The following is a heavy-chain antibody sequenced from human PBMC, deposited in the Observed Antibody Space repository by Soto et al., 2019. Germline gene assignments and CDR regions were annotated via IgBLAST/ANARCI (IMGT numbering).Heavy chain of an antibody. J-gene: IGHJ6*02. CDR3: ARDRSAGGYIYYGMDV. CDR2: IWYAGSKT. CDR1: GMTFNRNG. V-gene: IGHV3-33*01. D-gene: IGHD5-12*01. Sequence: PGGTLRLSCAASGMTFNRNGMHWIRQAPGKGLERVAVIWYAGSKTAYSDSSKRRFTISRDNAKNTLYLQMNSVRDEYTAIYYRARDRSAGGYIYYGMDVWVRATTVT.